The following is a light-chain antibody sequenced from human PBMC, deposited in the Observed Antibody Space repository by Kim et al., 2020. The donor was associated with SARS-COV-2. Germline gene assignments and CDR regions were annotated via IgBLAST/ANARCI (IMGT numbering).Light chain of an antibody. CDR2: GVS. J-gene: IGKJ5*01. Sequence: PAERATISCRASQRRRSSYLALDQHQPGQARALIIYGVSTRTTGSPDRFSVSGSGTDFTLTISRLDPEDFAVYYCQQYGCSPHFGQGTRLEIK. V-gene: IGKV3-20*01. CDR3: QQYGCSPH. CDR1: QRRRSSY.